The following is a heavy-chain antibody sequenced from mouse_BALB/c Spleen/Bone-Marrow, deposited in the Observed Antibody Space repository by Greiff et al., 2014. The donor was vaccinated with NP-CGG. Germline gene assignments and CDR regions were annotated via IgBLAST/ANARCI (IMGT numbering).Heavy chain of an antibody. CDR2: IYPGDGST. V-gene: IGHV1S56*01. CDR3: ARKENWAYAMDY. D-gene: IGHD4-1*01. J-gene: IGHJ4*01. Sequence: VQLVESGPELVKPGASVKMSCKASGYTFTSYYIHWVKQRPGQGLKWIGWIYPGDGSTKYNEKFKGKTTLTADKSSSTAYMLLSSLTSEDSAIYFCARKENWAYAMDYWGQGTSVTVSS. CDR1: GYTFTSYY.